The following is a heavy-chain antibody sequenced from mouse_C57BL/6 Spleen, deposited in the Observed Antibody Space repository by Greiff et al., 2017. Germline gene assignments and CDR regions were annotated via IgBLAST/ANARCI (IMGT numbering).Heavy chain of an antibody. V-gene: IGHV1-76*01. J-gene: IGHJ3*01. D-gene: IGHD5-1-1*01. CDR3: ARGYRGFAY. CDR2: IYPGSGNT. Sequence: VQVVESGAELVRPGASVKLSCKASGYTFTDYYINWVKQRPGQGLEWIARIYPGSGNTYYNEKFKGKATLTAEKSSSTAYMQLSSLTSEDSAVYFCARGYRGFAYWGQGTLVTVSA. CDR1: GYTFTDYY.